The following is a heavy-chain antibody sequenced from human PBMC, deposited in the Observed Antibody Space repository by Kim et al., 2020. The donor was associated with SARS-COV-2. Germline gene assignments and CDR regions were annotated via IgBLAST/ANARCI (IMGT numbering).Heavy chain of an antibody. V-gene: IGHV1-69*13. Sequence: SVKVSCKASGGTFSSYAISWVRQAPGQGLEWMGGIIPIFGTANYAQKFQGRVTITADESTSTAYMELSSLRSEDTAVYYCARERGSGSYPYGMDVWGQGTTVTVSS. CDR3: ARERGSGSYPYGMDV. D-gene: IGHD3-10*01. J-gene: IGHJ6*02. CDR2: IIPIFGTA. CDR1: GGTFSSYA.